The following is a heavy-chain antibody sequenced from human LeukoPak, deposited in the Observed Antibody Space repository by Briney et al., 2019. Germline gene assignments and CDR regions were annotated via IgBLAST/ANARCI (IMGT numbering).Heavy chain of an antibody. CDR3: ARGSMTTRDGVSY. J-gene: IGHJ4*02. CDR2: ISRNGGST. V-gene: IGHV3-64*01. CDR1: GFTFSYSA. Sequence: GGSLRLSCAASGFTFSYSAMYWVRQAPGKGLEYVSAISRNGGSTYYANSMKGRFTISRDNSKNTLYLQMGSLRGEDMAVYYCARGSMTTRDGVSYWGQGTLVTVSS. D-gene: IGHD4-17*01.